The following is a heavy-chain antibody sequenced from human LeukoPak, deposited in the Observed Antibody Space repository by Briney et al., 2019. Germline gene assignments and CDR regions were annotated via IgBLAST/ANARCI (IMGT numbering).Heavy chain of an antibody. Sequence: SETLSLTCAVSGYSISSGYYWGWVRQPPGKGLECIGNIYHSGSTYYNPSLKSRVTISVDTSKNQFPLKLSSVTAADTAVYYCGRRGGGSGSYYINWGQGTLVTVSS. V-gene: IGHV4-38-2*01. CDR1: GYSISSGYY. CDR2: IYHSGST. J-gene: IGHJ4*02. CDR3: GRRGGGSGSYYIN. D-gene: IGHD3-10*01.